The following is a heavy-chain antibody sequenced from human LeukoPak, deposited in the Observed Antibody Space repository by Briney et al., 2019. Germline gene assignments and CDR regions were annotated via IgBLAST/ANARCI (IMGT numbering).Heavy chain of an antibody. CDR3: ARDLGYCSSTSCSLYGMDV. CDR1: GYTFTSYA. J-gene: IGHJ6*02. Sequence: SCKASGYTFTSYAMHWVRQAPGKGLEWVAVISYDGSNKYYADSVKGRFTISRDNSKNTLYLQMNSLRAEDTAVYYCARDLGYCSSTSCSLYGMDVWGQGTTVTVSS. D-gene: IGHD2-2*01. V-gene: IGHV3-30-3*01. CDR2: ISYDGSNK.